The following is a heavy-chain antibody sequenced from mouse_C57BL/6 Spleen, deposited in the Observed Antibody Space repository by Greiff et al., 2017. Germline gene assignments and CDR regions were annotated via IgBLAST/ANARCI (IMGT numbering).Heavy chain of an antibody. J-gene: IGHJ1*03. CDR3: ARYYGSSPWWYFDV. D-gene: IGHD1-1*01. CDR1: GFTFSDYY. Sequence: EVKLVESGGGLVQPGGSLKLSCAASGFTFSDYYMYWVRQTPEKRLEWVAYISNGGGSTYYPDTVKGRFTISRDNAKNTLYLQMSRLKSEDTAMYDCARYYGSSPWWYFDVWGTGTTVTVSS. CDR2: ISNGGGST. V-gene: IGHV5-12*01.